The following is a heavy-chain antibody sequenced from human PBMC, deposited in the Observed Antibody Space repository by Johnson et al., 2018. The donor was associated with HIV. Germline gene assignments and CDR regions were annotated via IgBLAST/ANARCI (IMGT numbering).Heavy chain of an antibody. Sequence: VQLVESGGGLVQPGGSLRLSCAASGFTFSSYAMHWVRQATGKGLEWVSTIGTAGDTYYAGSVKGRFTISKDNSKNTLYLQMNSLRAEDTAVYYCAKDPPLATVVTPALWGQGTMVTVSS. CDR3: AKDPPLATVVTPAL. V-gene: IGHV3-13*01. J-gene: IGHJ3*01. CDR2: IGTAGDT. D-gene: IGHD4-23*01. CDR1: GFTFSSYA.